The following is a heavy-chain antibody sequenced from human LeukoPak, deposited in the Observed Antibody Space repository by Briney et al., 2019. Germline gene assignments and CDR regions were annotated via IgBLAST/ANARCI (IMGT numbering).Heavy chain of an antibody. V-gene: IGHV4-4*09. J-gene: IGHJ2*01. CDR1: GGSIGGYF. D-gene: IGHD3-22*01. CDR2: IYTSGST. CDR3: ARREVVNWFFDL. Sequence: PSETLSLTCTVSGGSIGGYFWTWIRQPPGKGLEWVGYIYTSGSTNYNPSLKSRVTISIDTSKNKFSLNLSSVTAADTAVYYCARREVVNWFFDLWGRGTLVTVSS.